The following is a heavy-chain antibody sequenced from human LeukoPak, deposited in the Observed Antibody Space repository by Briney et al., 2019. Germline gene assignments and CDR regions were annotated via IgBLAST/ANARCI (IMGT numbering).Heavy chain of an antibody. CDR1: GGSISSSSYY. CDR3: ARGELPATGLVYYYMDV. D-gene: IGHD1-7*01. V-gene: IGHV4-39*07. J-gene: IGHJ6*03. CDR2: IYYSGST. Sequence: SETLSLTCTVSGGSISSSSYYWGWIRQPPGKGLEWIGSIYYSGSTYYNPSLKSRVTISVDTSKNQFSLKLSSVTAADTAVYYCARGELPATGLVYYYMDVWGKGTTVTVSS.